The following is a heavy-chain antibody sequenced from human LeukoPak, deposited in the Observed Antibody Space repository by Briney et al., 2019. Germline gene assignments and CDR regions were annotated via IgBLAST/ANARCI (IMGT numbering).Heavy chain of an antibody. CDR2: ISSSSSYI. CDR1: GFTFSSYS. J-gene: IGHJ5*02. Sequence: GGSLRLSCAASGFTFSSYSMNWVRQAPGKGLEWVSSISSSSSYIYYADSVKGRFTISRGNAKNSLYLQMNSLRAEDTAVYYCARDEGITIFGVVNENWFDPWGQGTLVTVSS. D-gene: IGHD3-3*01. CDR3: ARDEGITIFGVVNENWFDP. V-gene: IGHV3-21*01.